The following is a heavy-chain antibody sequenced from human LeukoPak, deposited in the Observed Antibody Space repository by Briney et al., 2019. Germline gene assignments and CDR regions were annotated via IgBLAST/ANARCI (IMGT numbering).Heavy chain of an antibody. V-gene: IGHV3-30*18. Sequence: PGRSLRLCCAASGFTFSSYGMHWVRQAPGKGLEWVAVISYDGSNKYYADSVKGRFTISRDNSKNTLYLQMNSLRAEDTAVYYCAKDQDITMMDYAFDIWGEGTMVTVSS. J-gene: IGHJ3*02. CDR3: AKDQDITMMDYAFDI. CDR1: GFTFSSYG. CDR2: ISYDGSNK. D-gene: IGHD3-22*01.